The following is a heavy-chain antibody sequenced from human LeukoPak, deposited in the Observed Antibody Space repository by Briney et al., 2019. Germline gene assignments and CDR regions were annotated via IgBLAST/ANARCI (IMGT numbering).Heavy chain of an antibody. CDR3: AKEYYDFWSGRHSMDV. V-gene: IGHV3-30*18. D-gene: IGHD3-3*01. Sequence: GGSLRLSCAASGFTFSSYGMHWVRQAPGKGLEWVAVISYDGSNKYYADSVKGRFTISRDNSKNTLYLQMNSLRAEDTAVYYCAKEYYDFWSGRHSMDVWGQGTTVTVSS. CDR1: GFTFSSYG. CDR2: ISYDGSNK. J-gene: IGHJ6*02.